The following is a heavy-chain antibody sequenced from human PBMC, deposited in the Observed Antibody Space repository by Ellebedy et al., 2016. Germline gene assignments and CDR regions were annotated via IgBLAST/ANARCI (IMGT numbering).Heavy chain of an antibody. D-gene: IGHD5-24*01. V-gene: IGHV5-10-1*01. CDR2: IDPSDSYI. Sequence: KVSCXGSGYSFTSYWISWVRQMPGKGLEWMGRIDPSDSYINYSPSFQGHVTISADKSISTAYLQWSSLKASDTAMYYCARSARHGLFDYWGQGTLVTVSS. CDR3: ARSARHGLFDY. J-gene: IGHJ4*02. CDR1: GYSFTSYW.